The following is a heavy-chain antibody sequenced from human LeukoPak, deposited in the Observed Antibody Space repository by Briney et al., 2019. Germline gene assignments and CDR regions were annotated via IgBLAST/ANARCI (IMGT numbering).Heavy chain of an antibody. CDR1: GYTFTSYG. Sequence: ASVKVSCKASGYTFTSYGISWVRQAPGQGLEWMGWISAYNGNTNYAQKLQDRVTMTTDTSTSTAYMELRSLRSDDTAVYYCARDLPEELGYCSSTSCQTTFDYWGQGTLVTVSS. CDR2: ISAYNGNT. J-gene: IGHJ4*02. V-gene: IGHV1-18*01. D-gene: IGHD2-2*01. CDR3: ARDLPEELGYCSSTSCQTTFDY.